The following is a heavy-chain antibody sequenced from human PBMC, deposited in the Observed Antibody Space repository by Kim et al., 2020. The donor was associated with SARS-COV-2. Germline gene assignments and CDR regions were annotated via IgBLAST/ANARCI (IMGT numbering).Heavy chain of an antibody. D-gene: IGHD5-12*01. V-gene: IGHV3-23*01. Sequence: GGSLRLSCAASGFTFSGYAMSWVRQAPGKGLECVSTISNSGSTTYYAGSVKGRFTISRDNSKNTLYVQMNSLRAEDTAVYYCAKRRGMAIHSWYVDYWGQGVLVTVSS. CDR1: GFTFSGYA. CDR3: AKRRGMAIHSWYVDY. CDR2: ISNSGSTT. J-gene: IGHJ4*02.